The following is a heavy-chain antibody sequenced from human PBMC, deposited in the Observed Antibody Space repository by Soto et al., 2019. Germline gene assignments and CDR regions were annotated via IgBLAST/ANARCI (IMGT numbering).Heavy chain of an antibody. V-gene: IGHV4-34*01. CDR2: INHSGST. CDR1: GGSFSGYY. D-gene: IGHD3-10*01. Sequence: KPSETLSLTCAVYGGSFSGYYWSWIRQPPGKGLEWIGEINHSGSTNYNPSLKSRVTISVDTSKNQFSLKLSSVTAADTAVYYCARRCAHMVRGVIFAPVVTVYWFDPWGQGTLVTVSS. J-gene: IGHJ5*02. CDR3: ARRCAHMVRGVIFAPVVTVYWFDP.